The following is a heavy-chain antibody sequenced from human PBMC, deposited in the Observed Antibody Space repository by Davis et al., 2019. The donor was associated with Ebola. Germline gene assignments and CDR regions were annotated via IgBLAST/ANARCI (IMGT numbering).Heavy chain of an antibody. J-gene: IGHJ6*02. D-gene: IGHD4-23*01. Sequence: SGPTLVKPTQPLTLTCTFSGFSLSTSGMCVNWIRQPPGEDLEWLARIDWDDDQYYSTSLKTRLSISRDTSKNQVVLTMTNMDPVVTATYYCARAYGGGYSAYYGMDVWGQGATVTVSS. V-gene: IGHV2-70*11. CDR2: IDWDDDQ. CDR1: GFSLSTSGMC. CDR3: ARAYGGGYSAYYGMDV.